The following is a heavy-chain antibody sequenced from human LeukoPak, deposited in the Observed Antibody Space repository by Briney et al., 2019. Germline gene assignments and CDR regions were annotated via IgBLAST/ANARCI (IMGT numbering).Heavy chain of an antibody. CDR2: ISSSSSTI. CDR3: ARDDYYDSSGYDY. CDR1: GFTFSSYS. Sequence: GGSLRLSCAASGFTFSSYSMNWVRQAPGKGLEWVSYISSSSSTIYYADSVKGRFTISRDNAKNSLYLQMNSLRAEDTAEYYCARDDYYDSSGYDYWGQGTLITVSS. D-gene: IGHD3-22*01. V-gene: IGHV3-48*04. J-gene: IGHJ4*02.